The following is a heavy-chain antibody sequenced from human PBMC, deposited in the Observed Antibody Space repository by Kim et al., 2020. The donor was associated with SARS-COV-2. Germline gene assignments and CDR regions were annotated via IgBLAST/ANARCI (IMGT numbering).Heavy chain of an antibody. Sequence: SGPTLVNPTQTLTLTCTFSGFSLSTSGVGVGWIRQPPGKALEWLALIYWDDDKRYSPSLKSRLTITKDTSKNQVVLTMTNMDPVDTATYYCARTFWSGYYTRTGFYYWGQGTLVTVSS. J-gene: IGHJ4*02. V-gene: IGHV2-5*02. D-gene: IGHD3-3*01. CDR3: ARTFWSGYYTRTGFYY. CDR1: GFSLSTSGVG. CDR2: IYWDDDK.